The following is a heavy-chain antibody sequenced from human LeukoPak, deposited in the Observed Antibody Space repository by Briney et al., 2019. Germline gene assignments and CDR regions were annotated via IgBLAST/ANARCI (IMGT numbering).Heavy chain of an antibody. CDR1: GFSFSNFW. Sequence: GGSLRLSCAASGFSFSNFWMSWVRQAPGKGLEWVANIKPDGSATNYVDSVKGRCTISRDNAKNSLDLQMNSLRAEDTAVYYCARGGGSSSWGQGTLVTVSS. J-gene: IGHJ5*02. CDR2: IKPDGSAT. CDR3: ARGGGSSS. D-gene: IGHD6-6*01. V-gene: IGHV3-7*01.